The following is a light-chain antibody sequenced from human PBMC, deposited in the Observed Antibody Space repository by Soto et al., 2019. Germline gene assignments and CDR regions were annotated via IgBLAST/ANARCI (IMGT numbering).Light chain of an antibody. CDR2: GES. Sequence: EIVLTQSPGTLSLSPGERATLSCRASQSVSSSYLAWYQQKPGQAPRLLIYGESSRETGIPDRFSGSGSGTDFTLTISRLEPEDFAVYYCQQYGSSPQTFGQGTKVEIK. CDR3: QQYGSSPQT. V-gene: IGKV3-20*01. CDR1: QSVSSSY. J-gene: IGKJ1*01.